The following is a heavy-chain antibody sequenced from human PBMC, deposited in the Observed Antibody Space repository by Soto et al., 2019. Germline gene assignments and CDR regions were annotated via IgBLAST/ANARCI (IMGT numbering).Heavy chain of an antibody. V-gene: IGHV1-69*01. D-gene: IGHD5-18*01. J-gene: IGHJ4*02. CDR2: LVPQFGTP. CDR3: ARQNRDTPMVPFDV. Sequence: QVQLVQSGAEVKKPGSSVKVSCLASRGTFKRYAINWVRQDPGHGLEWLGALVPQFGTPNYAQKFQDRVTIVADESTNTTSMELRGLTSDDTAVYYCARQNRDTPMVPFDVWGQGTLVTVSS. CDR1: RGTFKRYA.